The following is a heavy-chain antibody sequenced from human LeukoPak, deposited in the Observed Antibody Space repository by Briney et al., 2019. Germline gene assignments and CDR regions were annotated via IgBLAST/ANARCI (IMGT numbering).Heavy chain of an antibody. J-gene: IGHJ1*01. D-gene: IGHD4-17*01. Sequence: GGSLRLSCAASGFPFSGYGMHWVRQAPGKRLEWVAVAYGDGSSQYYADSVKGRFSISKDISKNTLSLQMNSLRAEDTAVYSCATGGNFYYGHWGQGTLVTVSS. CDR2: AYGDGSSQ. V-gene: IGHV3-33*01. CDR3: ATGGNFYYGH. CDR1: GFPFSGYG.